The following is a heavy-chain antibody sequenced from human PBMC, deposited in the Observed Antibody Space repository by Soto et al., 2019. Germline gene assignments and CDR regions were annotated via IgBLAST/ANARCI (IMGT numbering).Heavy chain of an antibody. CDR2: ISYDGSNK. Sequence: SLRLSCAASGFTFSSYGMHWVRQAPGKGLEWVAVISYDGSNKYYADSVKGRFTISRDNSKNTLYLQMNGLRAEDTAVYYCAKLSLGATNAFFDYWGQGTLVTVSS. CDR3: AKLSLGATNAFFDY. J-gene: IGHJ4*02. V-gene: IGHV3-30*18. CDR1: GFTFSSYG. D-gene: IGHD1-26*01.